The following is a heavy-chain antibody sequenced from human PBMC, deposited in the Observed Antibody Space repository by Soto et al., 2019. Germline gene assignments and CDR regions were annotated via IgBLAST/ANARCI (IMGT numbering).Heavy chain of an antibody. CDR3: ARVLYYGSGSYSPYGMDV. CDR2: VSPPFRTS. Sequence: QVQLVQSGAEVKKPGSSVKVSCKTSGVSFNNNGIGWVRQAPGHGLEWMGGVSPPFRTSNYARKFQGRISITADPSTGTVNMELSSLTSEVTAQYYCARVLYYGSGSYSPYGMDVWGQGTTVTVSS. V-gene: IGHV1-69*01. CDR1: GVSFNNNG. J-gene: IGHJ6*02. D-gene: IGHD3-10*01.